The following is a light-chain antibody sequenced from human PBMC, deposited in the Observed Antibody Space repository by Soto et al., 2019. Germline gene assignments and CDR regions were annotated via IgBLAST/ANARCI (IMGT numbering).Light chain of an antibody. CDR3: SSYAGSLYV. V-gene: IGLV2-8*01. CDR1: SSDVGGYNY. Sequence: QSALTQPPSASGPPGQSVTISCTGTSSDVGGYNYASWYQHHPGNAPKPLIYEASNRPSVVPVRFSGSKSGNTASLTVSGLQAEDEADYYCSSYAGSLYVFGTGTKLTVL. J-gene: IGLJ1*01. CDR2: EAS.